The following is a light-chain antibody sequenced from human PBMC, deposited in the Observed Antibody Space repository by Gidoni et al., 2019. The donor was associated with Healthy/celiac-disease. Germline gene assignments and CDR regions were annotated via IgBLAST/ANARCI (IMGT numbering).Light chain of an antibody. J-gene: IGKJ3*01. CDR3: MQALQTPCT. Sequence: DIVMTQFPLSLPVTPGEPASISCRSSQSLLHSNGYNYLDWYLQKPGQSPQLLIYLGSNLASGVPDRFSGSGSGTDFTLKISKVEAEDVGVYYCMQALQTPCTFGPGTKVDIK. CDR2: LGS. V-gene: IGKV2-28*01. CDR1: QSLLHSNGYNY.